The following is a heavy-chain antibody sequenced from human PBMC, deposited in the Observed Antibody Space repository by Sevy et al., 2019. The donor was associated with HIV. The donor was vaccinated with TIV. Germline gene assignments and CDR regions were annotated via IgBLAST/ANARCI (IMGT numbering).Heavy chain of an antibody. CDR3: ARDSSNYYDSGSHYKTNVAGSAWFDP. V-gene: IGHV4-38-2*02. D-gene: IGHD3-10*01. CDR2: VHHRGST. CDR1: GYSINRNTY. Sequence: SETLSLTCTVSGYSINRNTYWGWIRQPPGKGLEWLGSVHHRGSTYYNPSLKSRVTISTDTSKNQFSLKLNSVTAADAAVYFCARDSSNYYDSGSHYKTNVAGSAWFDPWGQGTLVTVSS. J-gene: IGHJ5*02.